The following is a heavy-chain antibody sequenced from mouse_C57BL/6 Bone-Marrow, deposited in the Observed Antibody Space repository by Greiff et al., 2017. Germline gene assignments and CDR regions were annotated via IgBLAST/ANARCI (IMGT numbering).Heavy chain of an antibody. CDR2: IDPENGDT. Sequence: VQLQQSGAELVRPGASVKLSCTASGFNIKDDYMHWVKQRPEQGLEWIGWIDPENGDTEYASKFQGKATITADTSSNTAYLQLSSLTSEDTAVYYCNSGSLYYYAMDYWGQGTSVTVSS. D-gene: IGHD6-5*01. CDR3: NSGSLYYYAMDY. CDR1: GFNIKDDY. J-gene: IGHJ4*01. V-gene: IGHV14-4*01.